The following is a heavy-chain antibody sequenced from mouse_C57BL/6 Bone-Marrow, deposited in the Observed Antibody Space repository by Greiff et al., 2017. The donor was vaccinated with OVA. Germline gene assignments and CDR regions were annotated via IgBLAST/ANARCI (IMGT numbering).Heavy chain of an antibody. J-gene: IGHJ2*01. Sequence: QVQLKQPGAELVRPGTSVKLSCKASGYTFTSYWMHWVKQRPGQGLEWIGVIDPSDSYTNYNQKFKGKATLTVDTSSSTAYMQLSSLTSEDSAVYYCARTTVVATDDYWGQGTTLTVSS. CDR1: GYTFTSYW. V-gene: IGHV1-59*01. CDR2: IDPSDSYT. CDR3: ARTTVVATDDY. D-gene: IGHD1-1*01.